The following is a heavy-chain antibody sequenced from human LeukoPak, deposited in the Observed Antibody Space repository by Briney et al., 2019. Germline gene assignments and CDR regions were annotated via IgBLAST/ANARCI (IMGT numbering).Heavy chain of an antibody. CDR2: VYYSGST. D-gene: IGHD6-19*01. CDR3: ARGTSGWYFPSDS. CDR1: GGSVSITACY. V-gene: IGHV4-39*01. Sequence: SETLSLTCTVPGGSVSITACYWGWIRQPPGKGLEWIASVYYSGSTHYNPSLKSRVTISVDTSKNQFSLKVTSVAAADTAVYYCARGTSGWYFPSDSWGQGTLVTVSS. J-gene: IGHJ4*02.